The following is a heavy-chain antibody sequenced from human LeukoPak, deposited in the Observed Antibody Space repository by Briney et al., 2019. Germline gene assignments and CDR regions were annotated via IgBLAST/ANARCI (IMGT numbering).Heavy chain of an antibody. CDR1: GDSIGSYY. Sequence: SETLSLACTVSGDSIGSYYWTWIRQPPGKGLEWIGYISYSGSTNYNPSLKSRVTISADTSKNHFSLKLTSVTAADTAIYYCARDFSSSSTVYYYYYMDVWGKGTTVTVSS. CDR3: ARDFSSSSTVYYYYYMDV. J-gene: IGHJ6*03. CDR2: ISYSGST. D-gene: IGHD6-6*01. V-gene: IGHV4-59*01.